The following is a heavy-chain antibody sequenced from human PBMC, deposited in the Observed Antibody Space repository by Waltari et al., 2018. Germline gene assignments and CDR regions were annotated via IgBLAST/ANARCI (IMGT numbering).Heavy chain of an antibody. J-gene: IGHJ3*02. CDR2: ISWNSGSI. V-gene: IGHV3-9*03. CDR1: VFTFDDYA. D-gene: IGHD6-19*01. CDR3: AKDFKWLGGAFDI. Sequence: EVQLVESGGGLVQPGRSLRLSCAASVFTFDDYAMHWVRQAPGKGLEWVSGISWNSGSIGYADSVKGRFTISRDNAKNSLYLQMNSLRAEDMALYYCAKDFKWLGGAFDIWGQGTMVTVSS.